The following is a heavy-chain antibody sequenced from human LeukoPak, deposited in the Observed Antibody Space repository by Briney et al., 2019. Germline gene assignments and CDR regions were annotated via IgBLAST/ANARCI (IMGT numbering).Heavy chain of an antibody. Sequence: SVKVSCKASGGTFSSYAISWVRQAPGQGLEWMGKIIPILVIANYAQKFQGRVTITADKSTSTAYMELSSLRSEDTAVYYCARGAQYYYGFYGMDVWGQGTTVTVSS. CDR3: ARGAQYYYGFYGMDV. V-gene: IGHV1-69*04. CDR2: IIPILVIA. J-gene: IGHJ6*02. D-gene: IGHD3-10*01. CDR1: GGTFSSYA.